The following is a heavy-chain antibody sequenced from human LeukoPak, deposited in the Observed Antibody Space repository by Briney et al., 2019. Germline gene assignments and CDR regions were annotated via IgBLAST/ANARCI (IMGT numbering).Heavy chain of an antibody. CDR3: ARLRFYDSSGYSPGYYMDV. D-gene: IGHD3-22*01. Sequence: PSETLSLTCTVSGGSVFSYHWSWVRQSAGEGLEWIGHIYAGGSTNYSPSLKSRVTMSVDTTKNQFSLKLKSVTAADTAVYYCARLRFYDSSGYSPGYYMDVWGKGTTVIVSS. CDR2: IYAGGST. V-gene: IGHV4-4*07. CDR1: GGSVFSYH. J-gene: IGHJ6*03.